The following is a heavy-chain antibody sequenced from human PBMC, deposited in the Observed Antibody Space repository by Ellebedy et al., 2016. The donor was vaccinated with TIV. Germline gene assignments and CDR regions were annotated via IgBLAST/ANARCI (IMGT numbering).Heavy chain of an antibody. D-gene: IGHD1-7*01. J-gene: IGHJ4*02. CDR1: GFTFSSYA. V-gene: IGHV3-30-3*01. CDR3: VREDWELLRASFDH. CDR2: ISYDGSNK. Sequence: GGSLRLXCAASGFTFSSYAMHWVRQAPGKGLEWVAVISYDGSNKYYADSVKGRFTISRDNAKNALYLHLNSLRADDTAVYFCVREDWELLRASFDHWGQGTLVTVSS.